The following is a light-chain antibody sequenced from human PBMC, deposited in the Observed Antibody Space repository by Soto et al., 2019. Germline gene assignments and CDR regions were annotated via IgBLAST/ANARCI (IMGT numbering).Light chain of an antibody. CDR3: SSYTTSSTLNYV. CDR2: DVS. J-gene: IGLJ1*01. V-gene: IGLV2-14*01. CDR1: RNDDFCYNY. Sequence: SAAPQSAPVSGSPGQSIHISCTGTRNDDFCYNYVSWYQQHPGKAPKLMIYDVSNRPSGVSNRFSGSKSGNTASLTISGLQAEDEADYYCSSYTTSSTLNYVFGTGNKVTVL.